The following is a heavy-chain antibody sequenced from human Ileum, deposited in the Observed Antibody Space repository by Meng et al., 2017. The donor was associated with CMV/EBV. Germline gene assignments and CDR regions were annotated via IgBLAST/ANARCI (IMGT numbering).Heavy chain of an antibody. J-gene: IGHJ4*02. CDR3: TSDSLRY. CDR2: IKKKTDGGTT. Sequence: LSCAASDFPFTGAWMTWVRQAPGKGLEWVGRIKKKTDGGTTDYAAPVKGRFTISRDDSENRVYLQMNGLKMEDAAVYYCTSDSLRYWGRGALVTVSS. V-gene: IGHV3-15*07. CDR1: DFPFTGAW. D-gene: IGHD3-16*01.